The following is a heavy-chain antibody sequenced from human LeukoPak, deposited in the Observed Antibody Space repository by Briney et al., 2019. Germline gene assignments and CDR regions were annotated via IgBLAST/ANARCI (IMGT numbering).Heavy chain of an antibody. CDR1: GFTFSNYA. CDR3: ARDILDTYYYDSSGYYPDY. J-gene: IGHJ4*02. D-gene: IGHD3-22*01. V-gene: IGHV3-30-3*01. CDR2: ISYDGSNK. Sequence: GGSLRLSCAASGFTFSNYAMHWVRLAPGKGLEWVAVISYDGSNKYYADSVKGRFTISRDNSKNTLYLQMNSLRAEDTAVYYCARDILDTYYYDSSGYYPDYWGQGIQVIVSS.